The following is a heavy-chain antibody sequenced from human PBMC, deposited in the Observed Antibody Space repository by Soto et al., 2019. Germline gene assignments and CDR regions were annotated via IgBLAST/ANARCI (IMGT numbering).Heavy chain of an antibody. CDR2: IYPGDSDT. CDR3: ARTSAAGKYYYGMDV. J-gene: IGHJ6*02. Sequence: VESLKICWSVSWYSFIGYWVGWVRQMPGKGLEWMGIIYPGDSDTRYSPSFQGQVTISADKSISTAYLQWSSLKASDTAMYYCARTSAAGKYYYGMDVWGQGTTVTVSS. D-gene: IGHD6-13*01. CDR1: WYSFIGYW. V-gene: IGHV5-51*01.